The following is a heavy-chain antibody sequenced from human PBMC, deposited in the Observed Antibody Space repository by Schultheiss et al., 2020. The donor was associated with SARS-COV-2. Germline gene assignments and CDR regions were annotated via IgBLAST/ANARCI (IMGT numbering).Heavy chain of an antibody. D-gene: IGHD3-22*01. CDR3: ARPPYYYGSSGDPFEY. CDR1: GGSVSSGSYY. CDR2: IYYSGTT. Sequence: SETLSLTCTVSGGSVSSGSYYWSWIRQPPGKGLEWIGYIYYSGTTSYNPSLKSRVTISVDASKNQFSLRLSSVTAADTAVYYCARPPYYYGSSGDPFEYWGQGTLVTVSS. J-gene: IGHJ4*02. V-gene: IGHV4-61*01.